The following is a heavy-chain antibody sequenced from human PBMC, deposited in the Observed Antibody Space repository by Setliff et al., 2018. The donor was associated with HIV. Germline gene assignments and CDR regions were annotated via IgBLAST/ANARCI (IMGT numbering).Heavy chain of an antibody. Sequence: GGSLRLSCAASGFTFNTYAMSWVRQAPGKGLESVSAISGSGDKTYYADSVKGRFTISRDNSKNTLYLQMNSLRAEDTAIYYCARRVECGGDCYRYYYYYMDVWGDGTTVTVSS. CDR3: ARRVECGGDCYRYYYYYMDV. CDR1: GFTFNTYA. V-gene: IGHV3-23*01. CDR2: ISGSGDKT. J-gene: IGHJ6*03. D-gene: IGHD2-21*01.